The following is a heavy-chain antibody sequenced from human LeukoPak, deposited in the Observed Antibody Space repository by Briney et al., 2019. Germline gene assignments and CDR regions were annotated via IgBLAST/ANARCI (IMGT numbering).Heavy chain of an antibody. V-gene: IGHV5-51*01. J-gene: IGHJ3*01. Sequence: GESLKISCKGSGYSFTSYWIGWLRQMPGKGLEWLGIIYPGNSDTRYSPSFQGQVTISADKSISTAYLQWSSLKASDTAMYYCASQYYDSSGYFQNDAFDVWGQGTMVTVSS. CDR3: ASQYYDSSGYFQNDAFDV. D-gene: IGHD3-22*01. CDR2: IYPGNSDT. CDR1: GYSFTSYW.